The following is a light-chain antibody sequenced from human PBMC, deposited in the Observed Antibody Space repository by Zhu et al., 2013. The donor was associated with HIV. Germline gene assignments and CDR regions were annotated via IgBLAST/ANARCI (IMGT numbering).Light chain of an antibody. J-gene: IGKJ3*01. Sequence: EIVLTQSPGTLSLSPGERATLSCRASESVSGSYLAWYQQKPGQGPRLLIYSASTRATGIPARFSGSGSGTEFTLTISSLEPEDFAIYYCQQRSNWPPIFTFGPGTKVDIK. CDR2: SAS. CDR1: ESVSGSY. V-gene: IGKV3D-20*02. CDR3: QQRSNWPPIFT.